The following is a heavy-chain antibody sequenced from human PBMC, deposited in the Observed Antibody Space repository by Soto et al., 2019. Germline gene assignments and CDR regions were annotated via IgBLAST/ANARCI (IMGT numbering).Heavy chain of an antibody. Sequence: GGSLRLSCAASTFAFTYSAMSWVRQAPGKGLEWVSGISGSGSRTYYADSVKGRFTISRDNSKNTLYLQMNLLRAEDTAVYYCAKVSDSSGWEVSDYWGQGTLVTVSS. V-gene: IGHV3-23*01. J-gene: IGHJ4*02. D-gene: IGHD6-19*01. CDR3: AKVSDSSGWEVSDY. CDR1: TFAFTYSA. CDR2: ISGSGSRT.